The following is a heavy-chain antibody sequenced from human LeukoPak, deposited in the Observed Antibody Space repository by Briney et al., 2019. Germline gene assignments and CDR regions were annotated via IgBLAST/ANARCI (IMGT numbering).Heavy chain of an antibody. Sequence: PSETLSLTCTVSGGSISSYYWSWIRRPPGEGLEWIGYIYYSGSTNYNPSLKSRVTISVDTSKNQFSLKLSSVTAADTAVYYCARVRRGSFDYWGQGTLVTVPS. CDR2: IYYSGST. D-gene: IGHD2/OR15-2a*01. V-gene: IGHV4-59*01. J-gene: IGHJ4*02. CDR3: ARVRRGSFDY. CDR1: GGSISSYY.